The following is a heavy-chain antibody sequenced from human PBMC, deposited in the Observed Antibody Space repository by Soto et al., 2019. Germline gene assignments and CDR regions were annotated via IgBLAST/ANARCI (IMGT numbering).Heavy chain of an antibody. V-gene: IGHV4-59*01. CDR1: GGSISSYY. CDR3: ARVRGNYYEVSGYSPVKTYLDY. CDR2: IYYSGST. D-gene: IGHD3-22*01. Sequence: PSETLSLTCTVSGGSISSYYWSWIRQPPGKGLEWIGYIYYSGSTNYNPSLKSRVTISVDTSKNQFSLKLSSVTAADTAVYYCARVRGNYYEVSGYSPVKTYLDYGGRETLVPVPS. J-gene: IGHJ4*02.